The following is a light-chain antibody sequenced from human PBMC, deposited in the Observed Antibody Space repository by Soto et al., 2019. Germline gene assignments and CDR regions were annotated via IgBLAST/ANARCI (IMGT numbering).Light chain of an antibody. J-gene: IGLJ2*01. V-gene: IGLV3-21*04. CDR2: YES. Sequence: SSELTQPPSVSVAPGNTARITCGGNNIGGYSVHWYQQKPGQAPVLVIYYESDRPSGIPERFSGSNSGNMATLTISRVEAGDEADYYCQVWDRGSDHVIFGGGTKLTVL. CDR3: QVWDRGSDHVI. CDR1: NIGGYS.